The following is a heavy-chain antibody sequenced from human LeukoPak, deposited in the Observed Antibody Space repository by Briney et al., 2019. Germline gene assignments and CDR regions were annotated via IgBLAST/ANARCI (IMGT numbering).Heavy chain of an antibody. Sequence: GGSLRLSCAASGFTFSSYSMTWVRQAPGKGLEWVSSISSSSSYIYYADSVKGRFTISRDNAKNSLYLQMNSLRAEDTAVYYCARVRVVVVAATSYYYGMDVWGQGTTVTVSS. V-gene: IGHV3-21*01. CDR1: GFTFSSYS. J-gene: IGHJ6*02. D-gene: IGHD2-15*01. CDR2: ISSSSSYI. CDR3: ARVRVVVVAATSYYYGMDV.